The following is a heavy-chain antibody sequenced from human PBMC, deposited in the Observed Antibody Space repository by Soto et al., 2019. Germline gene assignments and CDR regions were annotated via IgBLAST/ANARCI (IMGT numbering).Heavy chain of an antibody. Sequence: QVQLVQSGAEVKKPGASVKVSCKASGYTFTAYYMHWLRQAPGQGLERMGWINPNSGGTNYAQRLQGSVTVTNDSSISTTYMELSSLGSDDTAVYYCARGDFDRSGNYNAGWFAPWGQGNLVTVSS. CDR1: GYTFTAYY. CDR3: ARGDFDRSGNYNAGWFAP. V-gene: IGHV1-2*02. J-gene: IGHJ5*02. CDR2: INPNSGGT. D-gene: IGHD3-22*01.